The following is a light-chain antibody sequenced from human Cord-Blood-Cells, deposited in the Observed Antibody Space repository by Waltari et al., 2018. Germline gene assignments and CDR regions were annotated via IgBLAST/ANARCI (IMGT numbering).Light chain of an antibody. J-gene: IGLJ2*01. Sequence: QSALTQPPSASGSPGQSLTISCTGTSSDVGGYNYVPWYQQHPGKAPNLMIYEVSKRPSGVPDRFSGSKSGNTASLTVSGLQAEDEADYYCSSYAGSNNLVFGGGTKLTVL. CDR2: EVS. V-gene: IGLV2-8*01. CDR3: SSYAGSNNLV. CDR1: SSDVGGYNY.